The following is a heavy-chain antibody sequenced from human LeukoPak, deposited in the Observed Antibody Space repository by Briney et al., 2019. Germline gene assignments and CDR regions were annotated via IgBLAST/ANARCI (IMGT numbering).Heavy chain of an antibody. CDR3: ARGRGYSYGYHYYYYGMDV. Sequence: SETLSLTCAVYGGSFSGYYWSWIRQPPGKGLKWIGEINHSGSTNYNPSLKSRVTISVDTSKNQFSLKLSSVTAADTAVHYCARGRGYSYGYHYYYYGMDVWGQGTTVTVSS. CDR1: GGSFSGYY. J-gene: IGHJ6*02. D-gene: IGHD5-18*01. V-gene: IGHV4-34*01. CDR2: INHSGST.